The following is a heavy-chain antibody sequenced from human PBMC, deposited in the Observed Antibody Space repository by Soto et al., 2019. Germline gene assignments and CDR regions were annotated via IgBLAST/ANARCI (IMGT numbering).Heavy chain of an antibody. CDR1: GGSFSGYY. CDR3: ARGFRRLAGWFDP. CDR2: INHSGST. V-gene: IGHV4-34*01. D-gene: IGHD6-19*01. J-gene: IGHJ5*02. Sequence: QVQLQQWGAGLLKPSETLSLTCAVYGGSFSGYYWCWIRQPPGKGLEWIGEINHSGSTNYNPSLKGRVTISVDTSKNQFSLKLSSVTASDTAVYYCARGFRRLAGWFDPWGQGTLVTVSS.